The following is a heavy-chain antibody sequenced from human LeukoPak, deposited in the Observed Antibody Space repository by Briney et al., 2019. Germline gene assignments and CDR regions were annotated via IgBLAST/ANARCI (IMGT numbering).Heavy chain of an antibody. Sequence: PGGSLRLSCAASGFTFSSYGMHWVRQAPGKGLEWVAFIRYDGSNKYYADSVKGRFTISRDNSKNTLYLQMNSLRAEDTAVYYCARDPHSSWYFWFDPWGQGTLVTVSS. V-gene: IGHV3-30*02. CDR2: IRYDGSNK. D-gene: IGHD6-13*01. CDR3: ARDPHSSWYFWFDP. J-gene: IGHJ5*02. CDR1: GFTFSSYG.